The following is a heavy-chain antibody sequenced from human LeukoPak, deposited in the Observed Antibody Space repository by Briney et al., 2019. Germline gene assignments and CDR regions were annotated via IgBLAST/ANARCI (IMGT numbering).Heavy chain of an antibody. Sequence: GEFLKISCKGSGYSFTCYWIGWVRQMPGKGLEWVGIIYPGDSDTRYSPSFQGQVTISADKSISTAYLQWSSLKASDTAMYYCASHGGSCYSGCAFDIWGQGTMVTVSS. CDR1: GYSFTCYW. V-gene: IGHV5-51*01. D-gene: IGHD2-15*01. J-gene: IGHJ3*02. CDR3: ASHGGSCYSGCAFDI. CDR2: IYPGDSDT.